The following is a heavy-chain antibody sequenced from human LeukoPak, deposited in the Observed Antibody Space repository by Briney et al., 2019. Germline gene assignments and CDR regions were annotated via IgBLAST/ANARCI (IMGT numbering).Heavy chain of an antibody. CDR2: IKTDGSHT. CDR3: ARASMGGRDYHLDS. J-gene: IGHJ4*02. CDR1: GFTFSSYW. V-gene: IGHV3-7*01. Sequence: PGGSLRLSCAASGFTFSSYWMTWVRQAPGKGLEWVANIKTDGSHTYYVDFVKGRFTISGDNAKNLLFLQLGSLRADDTGVYYCARASMGGRDYHLDSWGQGTLVTVSS. D-gene: IGHD4/OR15-4a*01.